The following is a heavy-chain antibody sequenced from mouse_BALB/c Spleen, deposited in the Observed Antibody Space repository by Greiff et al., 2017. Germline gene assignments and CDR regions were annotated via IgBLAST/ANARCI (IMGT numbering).Heavy chain of an antibody. D-gene: IGHD2-9*01. Sequence: VQLQQSGPSLVKPSQTLSLTCSVTGDSITSGYWNWIRKFPGNKLEYMGYISYSGSTYYNPSLKSRISITRDTSKNQYYLQLNSVTTEDTATYYCARWKGTYYGYDGGDYFDYWGQGTTLTVSS. CDR3: ARWKGTYYGYDGGDYFDY. V-gene: IGHV3-8*02. J-gene: IGHJ2*01. CDR1: GDSITSGY. CDR2: ISYSGST.